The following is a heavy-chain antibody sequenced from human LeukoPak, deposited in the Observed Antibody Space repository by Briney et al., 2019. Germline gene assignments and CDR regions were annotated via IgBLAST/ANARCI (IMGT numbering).Heavy chain of an antibody. CDR2: IYPVDYDT. J-gene: IGHJ3*02. Sequence: PGESLKISCKGSGYSFTSYWIGWVRQMPGKGLEWMGIIYPVDYDTRYSPSFQGQVHIPADKSISTAYLQWSSLKASDTAMYYCASQREYYYGSGSSYDAFGIWSQGTMVTVSS. D-gene: IGHD3-10*01. CDR1: GYSFTSYW. CDR3: ASQREYYYGSGSSYDAFGI. V-gene: IGHV5-51*01.